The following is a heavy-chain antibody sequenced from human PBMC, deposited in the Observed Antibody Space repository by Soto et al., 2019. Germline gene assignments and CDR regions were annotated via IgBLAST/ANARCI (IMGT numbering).Heavy chain of an antibody. V-gene: IGHV1-3*01. CDR2: INAGNGNT. D-gene: IGHD3-3*01. Sequence: QVQLVQSGAEVKKPGASVKVSCKASGYTFTSYAMHWVRQAPGQRLEWMGWINAGNGNTKYSQKFQGRVTITRDTSASTAYMELSSLRSEDTAVYYCARDLDYDFSGAKGYNWFDPWGQGTLVTVSS. CDR1: GYTFTSYA. J-gene: IGHJ5*02. CDR3: ARDLDYDFSGAKGYNWFDP.